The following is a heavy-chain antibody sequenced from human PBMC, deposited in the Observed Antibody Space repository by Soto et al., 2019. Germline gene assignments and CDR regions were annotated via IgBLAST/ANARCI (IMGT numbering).Heavy chain of an antibody. V-gene: IGHV4-30-2*01. J-gene: IGHJ6*04. CDR2: IYHSGST. D-gene: IGHD3-10*01. CDR3: VRERINMVPGVIITRNGMDV. CDR1: GDSISSGGYS. Sequence: SETLSLTCAVYGDSISSGGYSWSWIRQPPGKGLEWIGYIYHSGSTYYNPSLKSRVTISVDRSKNQFSLKLSSVTAADTAVYNCVRERINMVPGVIITRNGMDVLGKGTTVTVSS.